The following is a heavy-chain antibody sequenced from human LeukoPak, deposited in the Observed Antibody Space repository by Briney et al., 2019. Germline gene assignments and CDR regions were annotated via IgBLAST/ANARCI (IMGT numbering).Heavy chain of an antibody. J-gene: IGHJ6*03. Sequence: SETLSLTCTVSGYSISSGYYWGWIRQPPGKGLEWIGSIYHSGSTYYNPSLKSRVTISVDTSKNQFSLKLSSVTAADTAVYYCARDGGRQTTDYYYMDVWGKGTTVTVSS. CDR3: ARDGGRQTTDYYYMDV. CDR1: GYSISSGYY. D-gene: IGHD4-17*01. V-gene: IGHV4-38-2*02. CDR2: IYHSGST.